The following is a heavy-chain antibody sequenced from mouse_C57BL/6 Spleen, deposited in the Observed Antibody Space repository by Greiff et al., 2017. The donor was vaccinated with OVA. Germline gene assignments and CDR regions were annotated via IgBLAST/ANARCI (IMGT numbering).Heavy chain of an antibody. V-gene: IGHV1-4*01. D-gene: IGHD1-1*01. CDR2: INPSSGYT. CDR3: ARVTTVAFDY. J-gene: IGHJ2*01. Sequence: QVQLQQSGAELARPGASVKMSCKASGYTFTSYTMHWVKQRPGQGLEWIGYINPSSGYTKYNQKFKDKATLTADKSSSTAYMQLSSLTSEDSAVYYCARVTTVAFDYWGQGTTLTVSS. CDR1: GYTFTSYT.